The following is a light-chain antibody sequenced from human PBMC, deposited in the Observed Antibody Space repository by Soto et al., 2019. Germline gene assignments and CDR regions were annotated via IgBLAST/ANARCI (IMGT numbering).Light chain of an antibody. Sequence: EIVLTQSPGTLSLSPGERATLSCRASQSVSSSDLAWLQQKPGQSPRLLIYAASRRAAGVPDRFSGSGSGTDFTLPISKLEPEDCAVFYCQQYGSSWTFGPGTKVEI. CDR3: QQYGSSWT. CDR1: QSVSSSD. V-gene: IGKV3-20*01. J-gene: IGKJ1*01. CDR2: AAS.